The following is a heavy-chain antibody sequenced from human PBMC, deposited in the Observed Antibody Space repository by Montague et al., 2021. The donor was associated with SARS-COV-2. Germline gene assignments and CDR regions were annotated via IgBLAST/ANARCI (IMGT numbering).Heavy chain of an antibody. V-gene: IGHV4-39*01. CDR3: ARQLPSYCATNKCYPYYFDG. CDR2: FYYTGRT. J-gene: IGHJ4*02. D-gene: IGHD2-8*01. CDR1: GGSISSPDYY. Sequence: SETLSLTCTVSGGSISSPDYYCCWIRQSPGKLLEWIGSFYYTGRTYYNSSLGSRVSFFVDTSKNHFFLSLSSVTVADTAVYFCARQLPSYCATNKCYPYYFDGWGQGALVTVSS.